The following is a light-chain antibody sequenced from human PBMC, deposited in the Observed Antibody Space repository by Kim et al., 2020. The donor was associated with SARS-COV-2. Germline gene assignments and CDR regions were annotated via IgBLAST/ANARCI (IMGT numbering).Light chain of an antibody. CDR3: QAWDSSTAV. Sequence: VSTGQTASNTFSEDKLGDKYACWYQKKPGQSPVLVIYQKSKRTSGIPERFSGSNSGNTATLTISGTQAMDEADYYCQAWDSSTAVFGGGTQLTVL. CDR2: QKS. CDR1: KLGDKY. V-gene: IGLV3-1*01. J-gene: IGLJ3*02.